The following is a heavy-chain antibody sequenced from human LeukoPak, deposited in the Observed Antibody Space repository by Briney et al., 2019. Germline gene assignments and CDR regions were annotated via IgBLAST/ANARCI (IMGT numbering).Heavy chain of an antibody. CDR3: ASGSHVRVYDSNPYYGHY. J-gene: IGHJ4*02. CDR1: GYSFSSYY. V-gene: IGHV1-46*01. D-gene: IGHD3-22*01. Sequence: ASVKVSCKASGYSFSSYYMIWVRRAPGQGPEWMGIINPSGGSTYYAQKFQGRVTMTRDMSTSTVYMELSSLRSEDTALYYCASGSHVRVYDSNPYYGHYWGQGTLVTVSS. CDR2: INPSGGST.